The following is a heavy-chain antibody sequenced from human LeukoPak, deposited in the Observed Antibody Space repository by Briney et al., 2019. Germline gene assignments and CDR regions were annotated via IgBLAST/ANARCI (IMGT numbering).Heavy chain of an antibody. D-gene: IGHD2-2*01. CDR1: GGSISSYY. J-gene: IGHJ6*03. V-gene: IGHV4-34*01. Sequence: SETLSLTCTVSGGSISSYYWSWIRQPPGKGLEWIGEINHSGSTNYNPSLKSRVTISVDTSKNQFSLKLSSVTAADTAVYYCARLVARCSSTSCHRPYYYYMDVWGKGTTVTVSS. CDR2: INHSGST. CDR3: ARLVARCSSTSCHRPYYYYMDV.